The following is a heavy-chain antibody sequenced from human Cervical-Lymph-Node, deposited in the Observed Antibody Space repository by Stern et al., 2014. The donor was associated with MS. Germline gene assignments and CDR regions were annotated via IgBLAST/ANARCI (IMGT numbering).Heavy chain of an antibody. CDR2: ISGSGGST. V-gene: IGHV3-23*04. Sequence: EVQLVESGGGLVQPGGSLRLSCAASGFTFSSSAMSWVRQAPGKGLEWVSVISGSGGSTYYADSVKGRFTISRDNSKNTLYLQMNSLRAEETAVYYCAKGLPNYYYFDYWGQGTLVTVSS. J-gene: IGHJ4*02. CDR1: GFTFSSSA. D-gene: IGHD1-7*01. CDR3: AKGLPNYYYFDY.